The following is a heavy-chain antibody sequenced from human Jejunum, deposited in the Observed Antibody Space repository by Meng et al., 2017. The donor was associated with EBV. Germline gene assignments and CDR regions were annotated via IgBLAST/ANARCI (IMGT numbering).Heavy chain of an antibody. CDR2: ISDGGSNK. CDR3: AKDEGYSGSYWADH. CDR1: GFTFSCYA. D-gene: IGHD1-26*01. Sequence: VLRVECGGGVVQPCRFLRLCCASSGFTFSCYAMHWVRQAPGKGLEWVAVISDGGSNKYYVDSVKGRFTISRDNSENSLYLQMNTLRAEDTAVYYCAKDEGYSGSYWADHWGQGTLVTVSS. J-gene: IGHJ4*02. V-gene: IGHV3-30*18.